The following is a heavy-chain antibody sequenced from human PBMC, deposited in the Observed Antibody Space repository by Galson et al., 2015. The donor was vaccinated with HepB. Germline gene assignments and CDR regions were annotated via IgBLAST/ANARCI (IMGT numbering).Heavy chain of an antibody. Sequence: SLRLSCAASGFTFDDYAMHWVRQAPGKGLEWVSGISWNSDNIAYADSVKGRFTISRDNAKNSLYLQVNSLRAEDTALYFCAKGTTMVIYYSYMDFWGKGTTVTVSS. V-gene: IGHV3-9*01. J-gene: IGHJ6*03. CDR1: GFTFDDYA. CDR3: AKGTTMVIYYSYMDF. CDR2: ISWNSDNI. D-gene: IGHD3-10*01.